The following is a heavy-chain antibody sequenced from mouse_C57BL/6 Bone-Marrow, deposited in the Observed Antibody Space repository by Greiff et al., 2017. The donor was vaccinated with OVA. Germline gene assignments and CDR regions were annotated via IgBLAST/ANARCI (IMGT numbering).Heavy chain of an antibody. J-gene: IGHJ2*01. V-gene: IGHV1-81*01. CDR3: ASQVLPFYYFDY. Sequence: QVQLKESGAELARPGASVKLSCKASGYTFTSYGISWVKQRTGQGLEWIGEIYPRSGNTYYNEKFKGKATLTADKSSSTAYMELRSLTSEDSAVYFCASQVLPFYYFDYWGQGTTLTVSS. CDR1: GYTFTSYG. CDR2: IYPRSGNT.